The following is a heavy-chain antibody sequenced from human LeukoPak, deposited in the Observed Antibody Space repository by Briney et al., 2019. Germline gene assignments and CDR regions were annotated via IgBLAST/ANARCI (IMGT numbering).Heavy chain of an antibody. CDR3: ARRLDY. Sequence: GGSLRLSCAASGFIFSGSAMHWVRQASGKGLEWVGRIRSKANNYATAYAASVKGRFTISRDDSKNTAYLQMNSLRAEDTAVYYCARRLDYWGQGTLVTVSS. V-gene: IGHV3-73*01. CDR2: IRSKANNYAT. CDR1: GFIFSGSA. J-gene: IGHJ4*02.